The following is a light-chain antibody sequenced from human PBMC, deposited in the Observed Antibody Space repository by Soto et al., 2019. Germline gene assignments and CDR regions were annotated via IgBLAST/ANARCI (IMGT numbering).Light chain of an antibody. J-gene: IGKJ4*01. CDR1: QSVATN. CDR3: QQLNSYALT. V-gene: IGKV3D-15*01. CDR2: GSY. Sequence: VMTQSPATLSVSPGERVTLSCMASQSVATNLAWYQQRPGQAPRLLIYGSYHRATGIPDRFSGSGSGTDCSLTITRLEPEDVAVYYCQQLNSYALTLGGGTKVDIK.